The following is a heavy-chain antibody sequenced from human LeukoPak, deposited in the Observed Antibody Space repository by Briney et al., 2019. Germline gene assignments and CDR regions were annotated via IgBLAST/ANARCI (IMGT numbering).Heavy chain of an antibody. J-gene: IGHJ4*02. CDR1: GYSISSGYY. CDR3: ARVPPHYYGTGSPD. V-gene: IGHV4-38-2*02. CDR2: IYNTGST. Sequence: SETLSLTYNVSGYSISSGYYWGWIRQPPGKGLQWIGSIYNTGSTYYNPSLKSRITISVDTSKNPFPLRVTSVTATDTAVYYCARVPPHYYGTGSPDWGQGTLVTVSA. D-gene: IGHD3-10*01.